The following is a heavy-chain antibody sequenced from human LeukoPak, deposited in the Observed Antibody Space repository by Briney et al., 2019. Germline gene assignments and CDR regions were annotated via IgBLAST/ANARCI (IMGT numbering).Heavy chain of an antibody. J-gene: IGHJ4*02. Sequence: PGGSLRLSCAASGFIFTDFAMHWVRQAPGKGLEWVADLRYDGINQHYADSVKGRFTISRDISKNTLYLQMNSLRAEDTAVYYCAGTIVGKWAIDYWGQGTLVTVSS. CDR2: LRYDGINQ. CDR1: GFIFTDFA. D-gene: IGHD3-22*01. CDR3: AGTIVGKWAIDY. V-gene: IGHV3-33*01.